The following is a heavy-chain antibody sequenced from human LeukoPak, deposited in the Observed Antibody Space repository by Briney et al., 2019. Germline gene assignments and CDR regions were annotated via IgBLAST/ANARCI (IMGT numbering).Heavy chain of an antibody. J-gene: IGHJ4*02. CDR2: TYNSSKWYN. V-gene: IGHV6-1*01. Sequence: SQTLSLTCAISGDXVSSNTVTWNWLRQSPSRGLEWLGRTYNSSKWYNDYAVSVKSRISPNSNTSKNHFSLQLNSVPPEDTAVYYCTGARSTGWPYDYWGQGSLVTVSS. D-gene: IGHD6-19*01. CDR1: GDXVSSNTVT. CDR3: TGARSTGWPYDY.